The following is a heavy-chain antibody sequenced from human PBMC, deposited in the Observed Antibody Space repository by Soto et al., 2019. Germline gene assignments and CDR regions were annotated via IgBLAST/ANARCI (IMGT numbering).Heavy chain of an antibody. J-gene: IGHJ5*02. D-gene: IGHD6-13*01. Sequence: QVQLVQSGGGVVQPGRSLRLSCAASGFDFNTYGFHWVRQAPGKGLEWVAGISFDGGNQYYADSVKGRFTISRDKSNSTLYLQMSSLGAEDTATYDCAKDTSVTAAGSGGWFDPWGQGTLVIVSS. CDR1: GFDFNTYG. CDR2: ISFDGGNQ. CDR3: AKDTSVTAAGSGGWFDP. V-gene: IGHV3-30*18.